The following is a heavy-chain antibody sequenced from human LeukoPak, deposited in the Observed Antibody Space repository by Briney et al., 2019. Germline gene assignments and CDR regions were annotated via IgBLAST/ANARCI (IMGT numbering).Heavy chain of an antibody. Sequence: GGSLRLSCAASGFTFSSYSMNWVRKAPGTGLEWVSSISSSSSYIYYADSVKGRFTISRDNAKNSLYLQMNSLRAEDTAVYYCARVQRSSWAPAGYWGQGTLVTVSS. CDR3: ARVQRSSWAPAGY. CDR2: ISSSSSYI. D-gene: IGHD6-13*01. V-gene: IGHV3-21*01. J-gene: IGHJ4*02. CDR1: GFTFSSYS.